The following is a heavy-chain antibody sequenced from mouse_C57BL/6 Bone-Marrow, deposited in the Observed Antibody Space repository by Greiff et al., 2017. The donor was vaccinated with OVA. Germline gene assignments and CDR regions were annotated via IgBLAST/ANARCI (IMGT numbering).Heavy chain of an antibody. CDR3: ARITTVPY. Sequence: VQLQQPGAELVKPGASVKLSCKASGYTFTSYWMQWVKQRPGQGLAWIGEIDPSDSYTNYNQKFKGKATLTVDTSSSTAYMQLSSLTSEDSAVYYCARITTVPYWGQGTTLTVSS. V-gene: IGHV1-50*01. CDR1: GYTFTSYW. J-gene: IGHJ2*01. D-gene: IGHD1-1*01. CDR2: IDPSDSYT.